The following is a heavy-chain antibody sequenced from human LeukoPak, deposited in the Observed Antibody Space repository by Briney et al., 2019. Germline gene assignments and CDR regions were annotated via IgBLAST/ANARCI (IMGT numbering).Heavy chain of an antibody. CDR2: ISSSSSYI. V-gene: IGHV3-21*01. D-gene: IGHD3-10*01. Sequence: SGGSLRLSCAASGFTFSSYSMNWVSQAPGKGLEWVSSISSSSSYIYYADSVKGRFTISRDNAKNSLYLQMNSLRAEGTAVYYCARDSDPGAFDIWGQGTMVTVSS. CDR3: ARDSDPGAFDI. J-gene: IGHJ3*02. CDR1: GFTFSSYS.